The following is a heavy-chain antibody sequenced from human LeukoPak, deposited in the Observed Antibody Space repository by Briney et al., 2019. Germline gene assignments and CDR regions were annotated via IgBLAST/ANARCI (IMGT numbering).Heavy chain of an antibody. CDR1: GFTFSSYS. D-gene: IGHD5-18*01. V-gene: IGHV3-48*01. CDR3: ARSDTAMVRTDAFDI. J-gene: IGHJ3*02. Sequence: GGSLRLSCAASGFTFSSYSMNWVRQAPGKGLEWVSYISSSSSTIYYADSVKGRFTISRDNAKNSLYLQMNSLRAEDTAVYYCARSDTAMVRTDAFDIWGQGTMVTVSS. CDR2: ISSSSSTI.